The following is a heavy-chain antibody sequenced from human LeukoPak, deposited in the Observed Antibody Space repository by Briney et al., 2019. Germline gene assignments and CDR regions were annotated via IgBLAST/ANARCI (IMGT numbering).Heavy chain of an antibody. CDR2: FDPEDGET. CDR1: GYTLTELS. CDR3: ATGYYDFLGRLYNWFDP. D-gene: IGHD3-3*01. J-gene: IGHJ5*02. V-gene: IGHV1-24*01. Sequence: ASVKVSCKVSGYTLTELSMHWVRQAPGKGLEWIGGFDPEDGETIYAQKFQGRVTMTEDTSTDTAYMELSSLRSEDTAVYYCATGYYDFLGRLYNWFDPWGQGTLVTVSS.